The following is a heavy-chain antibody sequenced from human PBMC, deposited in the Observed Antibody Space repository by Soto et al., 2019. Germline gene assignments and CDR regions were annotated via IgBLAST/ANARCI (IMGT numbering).Heavy chain of an antibody. CDR1: GFTFSSYA. CDR2: ISGSGGST. J-gene: IGHJ4*02. V-gene: IGHV3-23*01. D-gene: IGHD1-26*01. CDR3: AKDGSGSYFIDPRGGFDY. Sequence: GGSLRLSCAASGFTFSSYAMSWVRQAPGKGLEWVSAISGSGGSTYYADSVKGRFTISRDNSKNTLYLQMNSLRAEDTAVYYCAKDGSGSYFIDPRGGFDYWGQGTLVTVSS.